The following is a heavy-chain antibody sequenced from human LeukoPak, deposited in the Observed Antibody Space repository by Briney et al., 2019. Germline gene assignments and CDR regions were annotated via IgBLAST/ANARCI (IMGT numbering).Heavy chain of an antibody. CDR2: IYSGGST. CDR1: GFTVSSNY. CDR3: ARADRDGYNSNYFDY. V-gene: IGHV3-66*01. D-gene: IGHD5-24*01. Sequence: GGSLRLSCAASGFTVSSNYMSWVRQAPGKGLEWVSVIYSGGSTYYADSVKGRFTISRDNSKNTLYLQMNSLRAEDTAVYYCARADRDGYNSNYFDYWGQGTLVTVSS. J-gene: IGHJ4*02.